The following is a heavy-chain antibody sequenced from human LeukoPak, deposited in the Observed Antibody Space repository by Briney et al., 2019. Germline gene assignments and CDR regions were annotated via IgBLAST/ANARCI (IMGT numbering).Heavy chain of an antibody. CDR1: GGSFSGYY. CDR2: INHSGST. D-gene: IGHD2-2*01. Sequence: SETLSLTCAVYGGSFSGYYWSWIRQPPGKGLEWIGEINHSGSTNYNTSLKSRVTISVDTSKNQFSLKLSSVTAADTAVYYCAGEYCSSTSCYPGGHWFDPWGQGTLVTVSS. J-gene: IGHJ5*02. V-gene: IGHV4-34*01. CDR3: AGEYCSSTSCYPGGHWFDP.